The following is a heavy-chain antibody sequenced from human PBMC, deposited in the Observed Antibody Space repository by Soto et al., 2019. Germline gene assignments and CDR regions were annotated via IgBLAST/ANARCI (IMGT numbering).Heavy chain of an antibody. V-gene: IGHV4-30-4*01. CDR1: GGSISSGDYY. CDR2: IYYSGST. D-gene: IGHD3-10*01. Sequence: PLETLSLTCTVSGGSISSGDYYWSWIRQPPGKGLEWIGYIYYSGSTYYNPSLKSRVTISVDTSKNQFSLKLSSVTAAGTAVYYCARAVVRGVTHYYFDYWGQGTLVTVSS. J-gene: IGHJ4*02. CDR3: ARAVVRGVTHYYFDY.